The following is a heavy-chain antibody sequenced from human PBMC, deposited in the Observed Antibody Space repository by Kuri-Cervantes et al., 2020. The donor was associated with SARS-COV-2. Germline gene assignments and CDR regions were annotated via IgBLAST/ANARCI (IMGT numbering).Heavy chain of an antibody. CDR1: GFTFSSYW. V-gene: IGHV3-7*04. D-gene: IGHD3-3*01. Sequence: GESLKISCAASGFTFSSYWMSWVRQAPGKGLEWVANIKLDGSEKYYVDSVKGRFTISRDNAKNSLYLQMNSLRAEDTAVYYCARAVLGVVAYFDYWGQGTLVTVSS. J-gene: IGHJ4*02. CDR3: ARAVLGVVAYFDY. CDR2: IKLDGSEK.